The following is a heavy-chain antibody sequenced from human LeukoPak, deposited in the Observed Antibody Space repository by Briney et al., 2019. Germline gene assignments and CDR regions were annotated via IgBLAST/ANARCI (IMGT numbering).Heavy chain of an antibody. Sequence: PSETLSLTCTVSGGSISSSSYYWGWIRPPPGKGLEWNGSINYSGSTYYNPSLKSRVTISVDTSKHQFSLKLSSVTAADTAVYYCARGWGDYGDYATPLWFDYWGQGTLVTVSS. CDR3: ARGWGDYGDYATPLWFDY. CDR2: INYSGST. D-gene: IGHD4-17*01. V-gene: IGHV4-39*01. CDR1: GGSISSSSYY. J-gene: IGHJ4*02.